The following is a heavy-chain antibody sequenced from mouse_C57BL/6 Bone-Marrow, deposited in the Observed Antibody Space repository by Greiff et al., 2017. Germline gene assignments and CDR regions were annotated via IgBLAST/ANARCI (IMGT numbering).Heavy chain of an antibody. CDR1: GYSITSGYF. CDR3: ARFPHYYG. CDR2: ISYDGSN. Sequence: VQLKESGPGLVKPSQSLSLTCSVTGYSITSGYFWNWIRQFPGNKLEWMGYISYDGSNNYNPSLKNRISITRDTTKNQFFLKLNSVTTEDTATYYCARFPHYYGRGQGTSVTVSS. J-gene: IGHJ4*01. V-gene: IGHV3-6*01. D-gene: IGHD1-2*01.